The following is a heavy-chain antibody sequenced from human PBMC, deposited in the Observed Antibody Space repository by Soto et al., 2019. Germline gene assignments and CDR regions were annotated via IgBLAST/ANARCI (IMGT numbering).Heavy chain of an antibody. Sequence: EVQLVESGGGLVKPGGSLRLSCAASGFTFSSYSMNWVRQAPGKGLEWVSSISSSSSYIYYADSVKGRFTISRDNAKNSLYLQMNSLRAEDTAVYYCARDYRGSSSDFDWFDPWGQGTLVTVSS. D-gene: IGHD6-6*01. J-gene: IGHJ5*02. V-gene: IGHV3-21*01. CDR2: ISSSSSYI. CDR1: GFTFSSYS. CDR3: ARDYRGSSSDFDWFDP.